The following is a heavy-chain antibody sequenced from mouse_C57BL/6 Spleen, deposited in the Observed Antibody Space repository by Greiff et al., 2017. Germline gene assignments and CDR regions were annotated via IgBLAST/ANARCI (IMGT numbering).Heavy chain of an antibody. V-gene: IGHV10-1*01. Sequence: GGGLVQPKGSLKLSCAASGFSFNTYAMNWVRQAPGKGLEWVARIRSKSNNYATYYADSVKDRFTISRDDSESMLYLQMNNLKTEDTAMYYCVRQSGSTWYFDVWGTGTTVTVSS. CDR3: VRQSGSTWYFDV. CDR1: GFSFNTYA. CDR2: IRSKSNNYAT. J-gene: IGHJ1*03. D-gene: IGHD1-1*01.